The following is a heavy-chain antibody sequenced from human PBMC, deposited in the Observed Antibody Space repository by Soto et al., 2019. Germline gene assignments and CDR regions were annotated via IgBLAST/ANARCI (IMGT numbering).Heavy chain of an antibody. CDR1: GFRFNDAW. CDR3: ATSGRNWDYFDY. CDR2: IKSKSYGGTT. D-gene: IGHD1-1*01. J-gene: IGHJ4*02. V-gene: IGHV3-15*07. Sequence: PGGSLRLSCAGSGFRFNDAWMNWVRQAPGKGLEWVGRIKSKSYGGTTDYAAPVKGAFTISRDDSKNTMFLEMNSLKTEDTAVYYCATSGRNWDYFDYWGQGTVVTVSS.